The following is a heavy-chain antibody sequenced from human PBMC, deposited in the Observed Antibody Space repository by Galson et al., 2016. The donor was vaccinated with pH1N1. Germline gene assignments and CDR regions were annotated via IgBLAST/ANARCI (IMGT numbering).Heavy chain of an antibody. CDR3: TRENHHKFDY. CDR2: IRKRPEGYTT. CDR1: GISIGDYG. V-gene: IGHV3-72*01. Sequence: SLRLSCAASGISIGDYGMTWVRQAPGKGLEWVGRIRKRPEGYTTEDAASVRGRFIISQMNSLTTEDTAVYYCTRENHHKFDYWGQGTLVTVSS. J-gene: IGHJ4*02.